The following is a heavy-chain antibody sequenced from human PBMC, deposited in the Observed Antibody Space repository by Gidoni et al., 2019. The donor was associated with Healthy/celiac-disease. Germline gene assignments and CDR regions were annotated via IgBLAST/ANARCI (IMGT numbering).Heavy chain of an antibody. V-gene: IGHV3-21*01. Sequence: EVQLVESGGGLVKPGGSLRLSCAASGFTFSSYSMNWVRQAPGKGLEWVSSISSSSSYIYYADSVKGRFTISRDNAKNSLYLQMNSLRAEDTAVYYCARDQLGEGSSAFDYWGQGTLVTVSS. CDR1: GFTFSSYS. J-gene: IGHJ4*02. D-gene: IGHD3-16*01. CDR3: ARDQLGEGSSAFDY. CDR2: ISSSSSYI.